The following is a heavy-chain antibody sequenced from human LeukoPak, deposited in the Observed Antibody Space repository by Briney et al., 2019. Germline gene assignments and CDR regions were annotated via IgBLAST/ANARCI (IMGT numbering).Heavy chain of an antibody. CDR2: INHSGST. V-gene: IGHV4-34*01. Sequence: PSETLSLTCAVYGGSFSGYYWSWIRQPPGKGLEWIGEINHSGSTNYNPSLKSRVTISVDTSKNQFSLKLSSVTAADTAVYYCARGLGDTAMATFDYWGQGTLVTVSS. J-gene: IGHJ4*02. D-gene: IGHD5-18*01. CDR3: ARGLGDTAMATFDY. CDR1: GGSFSGYY.